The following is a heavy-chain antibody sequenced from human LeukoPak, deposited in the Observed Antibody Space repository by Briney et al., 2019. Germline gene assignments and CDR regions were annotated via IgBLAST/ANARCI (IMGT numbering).Heavy chain of an antibody. V-gene: IGHV4-30-4*08. CDR1: GGSISTTDHY. CDR2: FYYSGGT. D-gene: IGHD1-1*01. Sequence: PSETLSLTCTVSGGSISTTDHYWSWIRQPPGKGLQWIGYFYYSGGTYYNPSLKSRVTISVDMSKNQFSLKLTSVTAADTAVYYGARETRGTDQNSPTWGQGTMVTVSS. CDR3: ARETRGTDQNSPT. J-gene: IGHJ3*01.